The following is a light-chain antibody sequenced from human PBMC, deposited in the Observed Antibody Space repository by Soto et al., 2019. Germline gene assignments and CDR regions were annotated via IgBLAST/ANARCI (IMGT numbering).Light chain of an antibody. J-gene: IGLJ1*01. Sequence: QSVLTQPPSASGIPGQRVTISCSGSSSNIGSNYVYWYQQLPGTAPKLLIYRNNQRPSGVPDRFSGSKSGTSASLAISGLRSEDEADYYCGTWDSSLSAYVSGTGTKVTVL. V-gene: IGLV1-47*01. CDR1: SSNIGSNY. CDR3: GTWDSSLSAYV. CDR2: RNN.